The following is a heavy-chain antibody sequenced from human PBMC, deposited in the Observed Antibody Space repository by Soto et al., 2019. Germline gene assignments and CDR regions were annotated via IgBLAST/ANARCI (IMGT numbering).Heavy chain of an antibody. CDR1: GYTFTSYG. Sequence: ASVKVSCKASGYTFTSYGISWVRQAPGQGLEWMGWISAYNGNTNYAQKLQGRVTMTTDKSTSTAYMELRSLRSDDTAVYYCARVLRYYDWLGGGKTAGAFDIWGQGTMVTVSS. D-gene: IGHD3-9*01. V-gene: IGHV1-18*01. CDR3: ARVLRYYDWLGGGKTAGAFDI. CDR2: ISAYNGNT. J-gene: IGHJ3*02.